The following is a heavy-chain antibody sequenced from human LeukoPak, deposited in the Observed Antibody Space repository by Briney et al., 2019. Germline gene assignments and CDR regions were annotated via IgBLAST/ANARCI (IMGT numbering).Heavy chain of an antibody. CDR2: IYYSGST. CDR1: GGSISSSSYY. D-gene: IGHD3-10*01. Sequence: SETLSLTCTVSGGSISSSSYYWGWIRQPPGKGLEWIGSIYYSGSTYYNPSLKSRVTISVDTSKNQFPLKLSPVTAADTAVYYCASRTYYYGSGNFWGQGTLVTVSS. CDR3: ASRTYYYGSGNF. V-gene: IGHV4-39*01. J-gene: IGHJ4*02.